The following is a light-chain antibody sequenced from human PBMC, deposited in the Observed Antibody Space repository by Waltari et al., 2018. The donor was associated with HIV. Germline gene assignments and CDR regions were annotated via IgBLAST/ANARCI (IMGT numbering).Light chain of an antibody. V-gene: IGLV3-27*01. J-gene: IGLJ2*01. Sequence: SYELTQPSSVTVSQGQTARIPCSADKLPDKYDRWFQQRPGQAPVLLIYKDTEQPSWISERFSGSSSGTTVTLTITGAQVEDEADYYCYSTSVDNVVFGGGTKLMVL. CDR1: KLPDKY. CDR3: YSTSVDNVV. CDR2: KDT.